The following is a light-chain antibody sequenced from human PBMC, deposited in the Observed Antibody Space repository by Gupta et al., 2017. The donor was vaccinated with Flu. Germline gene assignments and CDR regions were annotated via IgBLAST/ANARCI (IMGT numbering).Light chain of an antibody. CDR2: DAS. CDR3: QQRAIWLT. J-gene: IGKJ4*01. CDR1: QSVSTS. Sequence: PGERATLSCRASQSVSTSVAWYQQKPGQPPRLLIYDASNRATGIPARFSGSGSGTDFTLTITSLEPEDSAVYYCQQRAIWLTFGGGTKVEIK. V-gene: IGKV3-11*01.